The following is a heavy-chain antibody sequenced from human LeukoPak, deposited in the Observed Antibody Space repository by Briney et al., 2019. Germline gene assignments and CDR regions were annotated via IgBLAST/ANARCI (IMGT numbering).Heavy chain of an antibody. CDR1: GGSFSGYY. J-gene: IGHJ2*01. D-gene: IGHD4-17*01. V-gene: IGHV4-34*01. Sequence: SETPSLTCAVYGGSFSGYYWSWIRQPPGKGLEWIGEINHSGSTNYNPPLKSRVTISVDPSKNQFSLKLSSVTAADTAVYYCARSRTVTRTKDHWYFDLWGRRTLVTVSS. CDR2: INHSGST. CDR3: ARSRTVTRTKDHWYFDL.